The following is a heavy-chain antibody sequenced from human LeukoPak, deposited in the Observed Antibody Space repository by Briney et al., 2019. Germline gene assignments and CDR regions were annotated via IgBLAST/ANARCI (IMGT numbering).Heavy chain of an antibody. V-gene: IGHV1-18*01. CDR2: ISAYNGNT. CDR1: GYTFTXYG. D-gene: IGHD1-26*01. Sequence: SVTVSCKAXGYTFTXYGISWVRQAPGQGVEGMGWISAYNGNTNYAQKLQRRVTMTTDTSTSTAYMELRSLRSDDTAVYYCARDSGSYHIWGQGTMVAVSS. CDR3: ARDSGSYHI. J-gene: IGHJ3*02.